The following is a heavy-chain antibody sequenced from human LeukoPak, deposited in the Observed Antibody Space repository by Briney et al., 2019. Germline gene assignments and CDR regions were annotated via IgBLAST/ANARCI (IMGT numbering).Heavy chain of an antibody. CDR2: MNPNSGNT. CDR3: AGGLDYGDYVPMDY. V-gene: IGHV1-8*01. Sequence: ASVKVSCKASGYTFTSYDINWVRQATGQGLEWMGWMNPNSGNTGYAQKFQGRVTMTRNTSISTAYMELSSLRSEDTAVYYCAGGLDYGDYVPMDYWGQGTLVTVSS. J-gene: IGHJ4*02. CDR1: GYTFTSYD. D-gene: IGHD4-17*01.